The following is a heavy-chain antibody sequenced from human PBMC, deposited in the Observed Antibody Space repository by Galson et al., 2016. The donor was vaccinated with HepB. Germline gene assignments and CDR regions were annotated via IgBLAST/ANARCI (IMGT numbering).Heavy chain of an antibody. V-gene: IGHV1-18*01. J-gene: IGHJ4*02. CDR2: ISTYSGNT. CDR1: GYTFTTSG. CDR3: ARDVQYPFDS. Sequence: SVKVSCKASGYTFTTSGISWVRQAPGQGLEWMGWISTYSGNTKYAQKFQGGLTLTTDSSTTTAYMELRSLRFDDTALYYCARDVQYPFDSWGQGTLVTVSS. D-gene: IGHD2/OR15-2a*01.